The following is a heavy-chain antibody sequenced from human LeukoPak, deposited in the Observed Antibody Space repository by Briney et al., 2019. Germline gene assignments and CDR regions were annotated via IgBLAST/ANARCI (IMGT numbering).Heavy chain of an antibody. CDR2: ISSSSYYI. CDR1: GFTFRTYS. J-gene: IGHJ3*02. V-gene: IGHV3-21*04. CDR3: AKSAVGATTRPGAFDI. Sequence: AGGSLRLSCAASGFTFRTYSMNWVRQAPGKGVEWVSSISSSSYYIYYADSVKGRFTISRDNAKNSLYLQMNSLRAEDTAVYYCAKSAVGATTRPGAFDIWGQGTMVTVSS. D-gene: IGHD1-26*01.